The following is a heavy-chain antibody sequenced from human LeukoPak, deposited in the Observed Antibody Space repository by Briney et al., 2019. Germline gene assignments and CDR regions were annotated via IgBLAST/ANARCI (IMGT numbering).Heavy chain of an antibody. D-gene: IGHD3-3*01. CDR1: GGSISSYY. CDR3: ARGYDFWRNLDY. J-gene: IGHJ4*02. Sequence: SETLSLTCTVSGGSISSYYWSWIRQPPGKGLEWIGYIYYRGSTNYNPSLKSRVTISVDTSKNQFSPKLSSVTAADTAVYYCARGYDFWRNLDYWGQGTLVTVSS. CDR2: IYYRGST. V-gene: IGHV4-59*08.